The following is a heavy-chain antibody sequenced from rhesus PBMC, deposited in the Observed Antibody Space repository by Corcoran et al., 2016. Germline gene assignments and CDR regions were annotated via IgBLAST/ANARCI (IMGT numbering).Heavy chain of an antibody. CDR2: RDSSGST. Sequence: QLQLQESGPGLVKPSETLSLTCAVSGVSVSGYSWSWIREPPGKGLEWIGGRDSSGSTDSNPSLKSRVTISRDTSKNQFSLKLSSVTAADTAVYYCARGGSSWSTIFDYWGQGVLVTVSS. CDR3: ARGGSSWSTIFDY. J-gene: IGHJ4*01. D-gene: IGHD6-13*01. CDR1: GVSVSGYS. V-gene: IGHV4-165*01.